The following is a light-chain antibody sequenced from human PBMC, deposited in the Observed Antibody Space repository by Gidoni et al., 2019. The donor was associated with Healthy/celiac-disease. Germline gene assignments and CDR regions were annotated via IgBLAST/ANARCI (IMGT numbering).Light chain of an antibody. CDR2: ASS. CDR1: QCISSY. J-gene: IGKJ1*01. V-gene: IGKV1D-8*01. CDR3: QQYYSFPWT. Sequence: VIWMTQSPSLLSASTGDRVTISCRMSQCISSYLAWYQQKPGKAPELLIYASSTLQSGVPSRFSGSGSGTDCTLTISCLQSEDFATYYCQQYYSFPWTFGQGTKVEIK.